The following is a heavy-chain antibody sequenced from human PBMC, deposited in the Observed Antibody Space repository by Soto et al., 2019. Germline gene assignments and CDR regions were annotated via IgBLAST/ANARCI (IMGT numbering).Heavy chain of an antibody. V-gene: IGHV3-30*04. CDR2: ISRDGTNK. J-gene: IGHJ4*02. CDR1: GFTFSRYA. Sequence: GGSLRLSCAASGFTFSRYAIHWVRQAPGKVLEWVAVISRDGTNKYYVDSVKGRFTISRDNSRNTLYLQMNSLRHEDAAVYYCARSRSGAVADSSDFWGQGTLVTVSS. D-gene: IGHD3-10*01. CDR3: ARSRSGAVADSSDF.